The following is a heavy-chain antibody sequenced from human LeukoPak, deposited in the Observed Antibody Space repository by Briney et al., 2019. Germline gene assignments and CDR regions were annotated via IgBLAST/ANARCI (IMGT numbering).Heavy chain of an antibody. Sequence: SVKVSCKASGGTFSSYAISRVRQAPGQGLEWMGGIIPIFGTANYAQKFQGRVTITADESTSTAYMELSSLRSEDTAVYYCARGVTGSYRTYYFDYWGQGTLVTVSS. D-gene: IGHD1-26*01. V-gene: IGHV1-69*13. CDR3: ARGVTGSYRTYYFDY. CDR2: IIPIFGTA. J-gene: IGHJ4*02. CDR1: GGTFSSYA.